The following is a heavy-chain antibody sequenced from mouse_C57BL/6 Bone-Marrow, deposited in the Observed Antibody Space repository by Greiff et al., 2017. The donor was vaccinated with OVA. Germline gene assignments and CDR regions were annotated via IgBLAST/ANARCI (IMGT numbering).Heavy chain of an antibody. CDR1: GFTFSSYG. Sequence: EVQGVESGGDLVKPGGSLKLSCAASGFTFSSYGMSWVRQTPDKRLEWVATISSGGSYTYYPDSVKGRFTISRDNAKNTLYLQMSSLKSEDTAMYYCARVPSYDYDGLYFDVWGTGTTVTVSS. D-gene: IGHD2-4*01. CDR2: ISSGGSYT. CDR3: ARVPSYDYDGLYFDV. V-gene: IGHV5-6*01. J-gene: IGHJ1*03.